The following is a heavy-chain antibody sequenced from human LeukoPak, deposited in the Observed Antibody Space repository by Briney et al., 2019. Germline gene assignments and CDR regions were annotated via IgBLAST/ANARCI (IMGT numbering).Heavy chain of an antibody. CDR3: ARGNYYGMDV. CDR2: ISGSGVST. Sequence: GGSLRLSCAASGFRFSSYAMSWVRQAPGKGLEWVSAISGSGVSTYYADSVKGRFTVSRDNSKNTLYLQMNSLRAEDTAVYYCARGNYYGMDVWGQGTTVTVSS. J-gene: IGHJ6*02. CDR1: GFRFSSYA. V-gene: IGHV3-23*01.